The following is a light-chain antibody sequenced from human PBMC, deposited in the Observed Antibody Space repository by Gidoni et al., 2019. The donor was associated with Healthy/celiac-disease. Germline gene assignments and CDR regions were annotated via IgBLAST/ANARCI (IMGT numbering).Light chain of an antibody. CDR2: QDS. J-gene: IGLJ2*01. CDR1: KLGDKY. V-gene: IGLV3-1*01. Sequence: YELTQPPSVSVSPGQTASITCSGDKLGDKYACWYQQKPGQSPVLVIYQDSQRPSGIPEPFSGSNSGNTATLTIRGTQAMDEADYSCQAWDSSTVVFGGGTKLTVL. CDR3: QAWDSSTVV.